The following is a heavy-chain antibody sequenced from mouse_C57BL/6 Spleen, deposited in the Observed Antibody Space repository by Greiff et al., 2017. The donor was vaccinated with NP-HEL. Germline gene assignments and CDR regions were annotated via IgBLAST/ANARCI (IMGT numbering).Heavy chain of an antibody. CDR1: GYTFTDYE. CDR2: IDPETGGT. V-gene: IGHV1-15*01. J-gene: IGHJ2*01. Sequence: QVQLKQSGAELVRPGASVTLSCKASGYTFTDYEMHWVKQTPVHGLEWIGAIDPETGGTAYNQKFKGKAILTADKSSSTAYMELRSLTSEDSAVYYCTRWYDYDEWGDYWGQGTTLTVSS. D-gene: IGHD2-4*01. CDR3: TRWYDYDEWGDY.